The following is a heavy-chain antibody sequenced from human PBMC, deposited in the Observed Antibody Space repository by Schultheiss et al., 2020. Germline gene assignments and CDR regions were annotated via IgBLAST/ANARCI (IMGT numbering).Heavy chain of an antibody. J-gene: IGHJ5*02. CDR3: ARNLRHQLATRFDP. CDR2: IYPGDSDT. V-gene: IGHV5-51*01. CDR1: GYSFTSYW. Sequence: GGSLRLSCKGSGYSFTSYWIGWVRQMPGKGLEWMGIIYPGDSDTRYSPSFQGQVTISADKSISTAYLQWSSLRASDTAMYYCARNLRHQLATRFDPWGQGTLVTVSS. D-gene: IGHD1-1*01.